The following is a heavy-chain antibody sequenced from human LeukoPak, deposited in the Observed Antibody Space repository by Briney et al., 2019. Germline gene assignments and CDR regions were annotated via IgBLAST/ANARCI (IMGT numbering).Heavy chain of an antibody. D-gene: IGHD1-26*01. J-gene: IGHJ4*02. CDR1: GGSISSYY. V-gene: IGHV4-59*08. CDR2: LYYSGST. CDR3: ARHGALYYFDS. Sequence: SETLSLTCTVAGGSISSYYWSWIRQPPGEGLEWIGYLYYSGSTNYNPSLTSRLTISVDTSKTQFSLRLSSVTAADTAVYYCARHGALYYFDSWGQGTLVTVSS.